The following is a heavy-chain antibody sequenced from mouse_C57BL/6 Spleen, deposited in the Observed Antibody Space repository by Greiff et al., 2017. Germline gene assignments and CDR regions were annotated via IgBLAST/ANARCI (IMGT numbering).Heavy chain of an antibody. CDR1: GFTFSSYG. Sequence: EVKVVESGGDLVKPGGSLKLSCAASGFTFSSYGMSWVRQTPDKRLEWVATISSGGSYTYYPDSVKGRFTISRDNAKNTLYLQMSSLKSEDTAMYYCARHGEDYYGSFAYWGQGTLVTVSA. CDR2: ISSGGSYT. J-gene: IGHJ3*01. CDR3: ARHGEDYYGSFAY. V-gene: IGHV5-6*01. D-gene: IGHD1-1*01.